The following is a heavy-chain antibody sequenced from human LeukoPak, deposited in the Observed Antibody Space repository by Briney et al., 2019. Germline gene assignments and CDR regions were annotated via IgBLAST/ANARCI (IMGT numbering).Heavy chain of an antibody. Sequence: GGSLRLSCAASGFTFSDYYMSWIRQAPGKGLEWVSYISSSGSTIYYADSVKGRFTISRDNAKNSLYLQMNSLRAEDTAVYYCARDTEGSYCSGGSYPHCYYYYYMDVWGKGTTVTISS. CDR1: GFTFSDYY. CDR2: ISSSGSTI. D-gene: IGHD2-15*01. V-gene: IGHV3-11*01. CDR3: ARDTEGSYCSGGSYPHCYYYYYMDV. J-gene: IGHJ6*03.